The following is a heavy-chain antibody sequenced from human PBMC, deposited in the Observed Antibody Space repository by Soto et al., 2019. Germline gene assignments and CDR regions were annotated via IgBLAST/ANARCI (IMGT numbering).Heavy chain of an antibody. CDR3: AREAGFANALDY. CDR2: ISSSSSYI. J-gene: IGHJ4*02. CDR1: GLTFSTYS. Sequence: EVQLVESGGGLVKPGGSLRLSCAASGLTFSTYSMSWVRQAPGKGLEWVSSISSSSSYIYYADSVKGRFTISRDNAKNSLYLQMNSRRAEDTAVYYCAREAGFANALDYWGQGTLVTVSS. V-gene: IGHV3-21*01. D-gene: IGHD3-10*01.